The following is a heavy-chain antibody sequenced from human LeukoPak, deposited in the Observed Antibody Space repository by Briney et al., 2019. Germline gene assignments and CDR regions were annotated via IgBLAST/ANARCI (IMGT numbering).Heavy chain of an antibody. J-gene: IGHJ4*02. Sequence: PGGSLRLSCAVSGFTFSSYGMHWLRQAPGKGLEWVAFIRYDGSNKYYADSAKGRFTISRDNSKNTLYLQMNSLRAEDTAVYYCANSEIQQIDYWGQGTLVTVPS. V-gene: IGHV3-30*02. CDR3: ANSEIQQIDY. CDR2: IRYDGSNK. CDR1: GFTFSSYG. D-gene: IGHD1-14*01.